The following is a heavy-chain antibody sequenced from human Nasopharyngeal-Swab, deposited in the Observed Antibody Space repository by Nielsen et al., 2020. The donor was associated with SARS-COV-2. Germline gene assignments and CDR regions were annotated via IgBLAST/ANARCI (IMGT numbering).Heavy chain of an antibody. J-gene: IGHJ5*02. Sequence: GGSLRLSCAASGFTFNNYAMSWVRQAPGKGLEWVSSVGGGGKTVYYTDSVKGRFAISRDNSKNTLYLQMNSLRAEDTAVYYCAKSSSLYYDFWSGYGGWFDPWGQGTLATVSS. CDR3: AKSSSLYYDFWSGYGGWFDP. D-gene: IGHD3-3*01. CDR2: VGGGGKTV. CDR1: GFTFNNYA. V-gene: IGHV3-23*01.